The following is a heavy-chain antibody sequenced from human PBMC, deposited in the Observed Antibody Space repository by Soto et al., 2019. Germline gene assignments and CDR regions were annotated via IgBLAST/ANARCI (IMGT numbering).Heavy chain of an antibody. CDR1: GGSISSYY. CDR3: AREVTGIAVAGTTVGAFDI. J-gene: IGHJ3*02. V-gene: IGHV4-59*01. Sequence: SETLSLTCTVSGGSISSYYWSWIRQPPGKGLEWIGYIYYSGSTNYNPSLKSRVTISVDTSKNQFSLKLSSVTAADTAVYYCAREVTGIAVAGTTVGAFDIWGQGTMVTVSS. D-gene: IGHD6-19*01. CDR2: IYYSGST.